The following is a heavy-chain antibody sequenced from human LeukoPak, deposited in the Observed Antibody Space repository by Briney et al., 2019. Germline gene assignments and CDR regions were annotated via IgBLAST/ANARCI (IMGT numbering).Heavy chain of an antibody. CDR3: LLIILGGSSQH. V-gene: IGHV3-74*01. CDR2: IKNDGKIT. J-gene: IGHJ1*01. Sequence: GGSLRLSCAASEFTFNNYWMHWVRQAPGKGLVWVSRIKNDGKITTYADSVKGRFATSRDNAKNTFYLQMNSLRVEDTAVYYCLLIILGGSSQHWGQGTLVTVSS. D-gene: IGHD3-3*01. CDR1: EFTFNNYW.